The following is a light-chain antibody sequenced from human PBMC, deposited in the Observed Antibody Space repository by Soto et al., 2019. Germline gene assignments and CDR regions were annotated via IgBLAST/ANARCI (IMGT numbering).Light chain of an antibody. J-gene: IGLJ2*01. Sequence: QSVLTQPASVSGSPGQSITISCTGTSSDVGGYNYVSWYQQYPGKAPKLMIYEVGNRPSGVSNRFSGSKSGNTASLTISGLQAEDEADYHCCSYGGFSTFVVFGGGTKLTVL. V-gene: IGLV2-23*02. CDR2: EVG. CDR1: SSDVGGYNY. CDR3: CSYGGFSTFVV.